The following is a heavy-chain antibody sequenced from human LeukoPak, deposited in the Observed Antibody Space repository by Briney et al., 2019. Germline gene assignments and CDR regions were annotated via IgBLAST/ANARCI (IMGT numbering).Heavy chain of an antibody. CDR2: IYHSGTP. V-gene: IGHV4-38-2*02. J-gene: IGHJ4*02. D-gene: IGHD3-9*01. CDR3: ARVSRGYDILY. Sequence: PSETLSLTCTVSKYSITSGYYWGWIRPPPGKGLEWIGSIYHSGTPYYNPSLKSRVTISVDTSKNQFSLNLSSVTAADTAVYYCARVSRGYDILYWGQGTLVAVSS. CDR1: KYSITSGYY.